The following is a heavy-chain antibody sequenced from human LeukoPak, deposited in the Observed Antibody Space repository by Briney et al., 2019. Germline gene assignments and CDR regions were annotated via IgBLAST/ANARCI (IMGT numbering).Heavy chain of an antibody. CDR2: VYYSGST. CDR3: ARFFKGGDNGDYSDY. CDR1: DGDIYTSPYY. Sequence: SETLSLTCTFSDGDIYTSPYYWGWIRQPPGKGLEWIGSVYYSGSTYYSPSLKSRVTISIDTSKKQFSLKVNSVTAADTAVYYCARFFKGGDNGDYSDYWGQGTLVTVSS. J-gene: IGHJ4*02. D-gene: IGHD4-17*01. V-gene: IGHV4-39*01.